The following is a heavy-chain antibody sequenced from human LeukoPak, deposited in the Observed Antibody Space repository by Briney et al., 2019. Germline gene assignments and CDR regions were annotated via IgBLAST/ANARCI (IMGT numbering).Heavy chain of an antibody. CDR1: QFTFSRFA. CDR2: LSGSGTAT. D-gene: IGHD2-21*01. V-gene: IGHV3-23*01. J-gene: IGHJ6*03. Sequence: GGSLRLSCEASQFTFSRFAMSWIRQAPGTGLEWVSTLSGSGTATYYADSVKGRLTTSRDNSKDTLYLQMDNLRADDTAVYYCAKHLGSHSFLFYYMDVWGTGTSVIVSS. CDR3: AKHLGSHSFLFYYMDV.